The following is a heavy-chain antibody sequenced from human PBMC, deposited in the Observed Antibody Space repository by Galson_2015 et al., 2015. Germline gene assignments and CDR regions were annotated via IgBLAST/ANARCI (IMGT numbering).Heavy chain of an antibody. D-gene: IGHD2-2*01. CDR1: GFTFSSYW. J-gene: IGHJ4*02. Sequence: SLRLSCAASGFTFSSYWMHWVRQAPGKGLVWVSRINSDGSSTSYADSVKGRFTISRDNAKNTLYLQMNSLRAEDTAVYYCARAVVVVPAALSHFDYWGQGTLVTVSS. CDR3: ARAVVVVPAALSHFDY. V-gene: IGHV3-74*01. CDR2: INSDGSST.